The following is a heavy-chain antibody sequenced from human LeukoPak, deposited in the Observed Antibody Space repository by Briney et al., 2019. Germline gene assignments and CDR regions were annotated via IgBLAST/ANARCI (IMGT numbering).Heavy chain of an antibody. J-gene: IGHJ3*02. CDR2: INSDGSTT. V-gene: IGHV3-74*01. CDR1: GFTFSSYW. CDR3: ARVGGPSDVASGAFDI. D-gene: IGHD3-10*01. Sequence: GGSLRLSCAASGFTFSSYWMYWVRQAPGKGLVWVSRINSDGSTTSSADSVKGRFTISRDNAKNTLYLQMNSLRAEDTAVYYCARVGGPSDVASGAFDIWGQGTMVTVSS.